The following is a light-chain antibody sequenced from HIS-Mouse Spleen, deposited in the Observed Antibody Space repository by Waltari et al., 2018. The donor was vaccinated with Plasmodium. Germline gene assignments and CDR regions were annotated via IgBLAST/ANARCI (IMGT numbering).Light chain of an antibody. CDR1: ALPKKY. J-gene: IGLJ3*02. CDR2: EDS. CDR3: YSTDSSGNHRV. V-gene: IGLV3-10*01. Sequence: SYELTQPTSVSVSPGQTARTTCSGAALPKKYAYWYQQKSGQAPVLVIYEDSKRPSGIPERFSGSSSGTMATLTISGAQVEDEADYYCYSTDSSGNHRVFGGGTKLTVL.